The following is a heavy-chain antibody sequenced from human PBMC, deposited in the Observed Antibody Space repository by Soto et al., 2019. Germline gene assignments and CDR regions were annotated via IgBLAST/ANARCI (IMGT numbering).Heavy chain of an antibody. J-gene: IGHJ4*02. V-gene: IGHV1-69*02. Sequence: QVQLVQSGAEVKKPGSSVKVSCKASGGTFSSYTISWVRQAPGQGLEWMGRIIPILGIANYAQKFQGRVTLTADKSTSTANMELSSLRSEDTAVYYCARGVGPRWFGELLHSDYWGQGTLVTVSS. D-gene: IGHD3-10*01. CDR1: GGTFSSYT. CDR2: IIPILGIA. CDR3: ARGVGPRWFGELLHSDY.